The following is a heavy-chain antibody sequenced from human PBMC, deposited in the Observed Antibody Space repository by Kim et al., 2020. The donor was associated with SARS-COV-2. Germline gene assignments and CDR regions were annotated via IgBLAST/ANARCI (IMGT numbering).Heavy chain of an antibody. CDR3: ARDIRARLYYYGSGSPIPYYCDY. CDR2: INPSGGST. V-gene: IGHV1-46*01. D-gene: IGHD3-10*01. J-gene: IGHJ4*02. Sequence: ASVKVSCKASGYTFTSYYMHWVRQAPGQGLEWMGIINPSGGSTSYAQKFQGRVTMTRDTSTSTVYMELSSLRSEDTAVYYCARDIRARLYYYGSGSPIPYYCDYWGQGTLVTVSS. CDR1: GYTFTSYY.